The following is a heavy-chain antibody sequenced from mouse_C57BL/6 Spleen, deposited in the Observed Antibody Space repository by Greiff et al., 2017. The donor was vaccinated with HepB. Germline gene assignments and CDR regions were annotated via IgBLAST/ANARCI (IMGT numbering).Heavy chain of an antibody. Sequence: EVQGVESGGGLVKPGGSLKLSCAASGFTFSDYGTHWVRQAPEKGLEWVAYISSGSSTIYYADTVKGRFTISRDNAKNTLFLQMTSLRSEDTAMYYCARMGTAQATGFAYWGQGTLVTVSA. CDR2: ISSGSSTI. V-gene: IGHV5-17*01. D-gene: IGHD3-2*02. CDR1: GFTFSDYG. J-gene: IGHJ3*01. CDR3: ARMGTAQATGFAY.